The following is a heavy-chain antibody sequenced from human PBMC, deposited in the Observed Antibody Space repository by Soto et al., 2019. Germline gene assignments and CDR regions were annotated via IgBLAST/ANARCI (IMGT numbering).Heavy chain of an antibody. CDR2: MNPNSGNT. CDR3: ARGLGYSGYVTDLGYGMDV. V-gene: IGHV1-8*01. Sequence: GASVKVSFKASGYTFTSYDINWVRQATGQGLEWMGWMNPNSGNTGYAQKFQGRVTMTRNTSISTAYMELSSLRSEDTAVYYCARGLGYSGYVTDLGYGMDVCGQWTTVTVS. D-gene: IGHD5-12*01. CDR1: GYTFTSYD. J-gene: IGHJ6*02.